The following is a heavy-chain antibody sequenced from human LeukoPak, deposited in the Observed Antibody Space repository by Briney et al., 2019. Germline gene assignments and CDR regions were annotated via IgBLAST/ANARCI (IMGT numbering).Heavy chain of an antibody. CDR3: ARQERLGDSSGFDY. D-gene: IGHD3-22*01. CDR2: VHYSGTA. J-gene: IGHJ4*02. CDR1: DGSITIYD. V-gene: IGHV4-59*08. Sequence: SEPLSLTSTVSDGSITIYDWSWVRQPPGKGLEFIGHVHYSGTADYNPSLKSRVTISVDTSKNQFSLKLSSVTAADTAVYYCARQERLGDSSGFDYWGQGTLVTVSS.